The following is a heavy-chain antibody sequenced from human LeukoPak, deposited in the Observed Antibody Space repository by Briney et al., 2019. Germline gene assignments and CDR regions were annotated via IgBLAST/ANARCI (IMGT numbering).Heavy chain of an antibody. D-gene: IGHD2-2*02. V-gene: IGHV3-53*01. CDR2: IYSGGST. Sequence: GGSLSLSCAASGITMSSNYMNWVRQAPGKGMGWVSVIYSGGSTYYADSVKGRFSISRDNSKNTVYLQMNSLRAEDTAVYYCARDLAHTQSLEIWGRGTMVTVSS. CDR1: GITMSSNY. CDR3: ARDLAHTQSLEI. J-gene: IGHJ3*02.